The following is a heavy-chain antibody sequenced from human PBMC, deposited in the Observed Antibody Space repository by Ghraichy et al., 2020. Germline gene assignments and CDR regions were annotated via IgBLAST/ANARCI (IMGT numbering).Heavy chain of an antibody. CDR3: AKGGSAVYYYYGMDV. V-gene: IGHV3-23*03. CDR1: GFTFSSDA. Sequence: GGSLRLSCEASGFTFSSDAMNWVRKAQGKGLEWVSVVDTGGDDTYYADSVKGRFTISRENSKKTLHLEMNSLRAEDTAVYYCAKGGSAVYYYYGMDVWGQGTTVTVSS. CDR2: VDTGGDDT. J-gene: IGHJ6*02. D-gene: IGHD6-6*01.